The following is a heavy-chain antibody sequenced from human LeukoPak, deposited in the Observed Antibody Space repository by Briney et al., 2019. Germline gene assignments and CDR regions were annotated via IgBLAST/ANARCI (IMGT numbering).Heavy chain of an antibody. CDR3: ARDPVYGSGSYAFDY. D-gene: IGHD3-10*01. V-gene: IGHV4-4*07. CDR1: GGSISSYY. CDR2: IYTSGST. J-gene: IGHJ4*02. Sequence: SETLSLTCTVSGGSISSYYWSWIRQPAGKGLEWIGRIYTSGSTNYNPSLKGRVTMSVDTSKNQFSLKLSSVTAADTAVYYCARDPVYGSGSYAFDYWGQGTLVTVSS.